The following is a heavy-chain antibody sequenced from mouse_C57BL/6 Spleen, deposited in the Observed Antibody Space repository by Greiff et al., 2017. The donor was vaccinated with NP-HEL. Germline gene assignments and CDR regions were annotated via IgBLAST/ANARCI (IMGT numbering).Heavy chain of an antibody. CDR3: ARQITTVVAPYFDY. CDR1: GFTFSSYT. V-gene: IGHV5-9*01. CDR2: ISGGGGNT. D-gene: IGHD1-1*01. J-gene: IGHJ2*01. Sequence: EVKVVESGGGLVKPGGSLKLSCAASGFTFSSYTMSWVRQTPEKRLEWVATISGGGGNTYYPDSVKGRFTISRDNAKNTLYLQMSSLRSEDTALYYCARQITTVVAPYFDYWGQGTTLTVSS.